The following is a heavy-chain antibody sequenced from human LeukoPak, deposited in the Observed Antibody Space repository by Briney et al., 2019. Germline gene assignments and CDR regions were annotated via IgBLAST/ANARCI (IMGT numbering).Heavy chain of an antibody. Sequence: PGGSLRLSCAASGFTFNTYGIHWVRQALGKGLEWVTSIHYDGSNKYYADSVKGRFTISRDNSKNALYLQMNSLRAEDTAVYYCAKGCRFTVTTPEHDYWGQGTLVTVSS. CDR2: IHYDGSNK. D-gene: IGHD4-17*01. CDR3: AKGCRFTVTTPEHDY. V-gene: IGHV3-30*02. CDR1: GFTFNTYG. J-gene: IGHJ4*02.